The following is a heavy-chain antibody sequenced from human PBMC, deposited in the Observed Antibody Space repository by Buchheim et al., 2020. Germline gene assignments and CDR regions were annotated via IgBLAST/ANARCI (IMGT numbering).Heavy chain of an antibody. CDR2: ISYDGSNK. CDR3: ARTRATMVRGVIIMNYYYYYGMDV. Sequence: QVQLVESGGGVVQPGRSLRLSCAASGFTFSSYAMHWVRQAPGKGLEWVAVISYDGSNKYYADSVKGRFTISRDNSKNTLYLQMNSLRAEDTAVYYCARTRATMVRGVIIMNYYYYYGMDVWGQGT. D-gene: IGHD3-10*01. J-gene: IGHJ6*02. V-gene: IGHV3-30-3*01. CDR1: GFTFSSYA.